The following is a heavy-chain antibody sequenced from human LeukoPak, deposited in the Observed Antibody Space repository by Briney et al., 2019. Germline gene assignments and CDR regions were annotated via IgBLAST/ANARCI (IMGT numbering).Heavy chain of an antibody. Sequence: GGSLRLSCAASGFTFSSYAMSWVRQAPGKGLEWVSGISWNSGSIGYADSVKGRFTISRDNAKNSLYLQMNSLRAEDTALYYCAKDIGGSSGWYSEYYYYGMDVWGQGTTVTVSS. CDR2: ISWNSGSI. J-gene: IGHJ6*02. V-gene: IGHV3-9*01. CDR1: GFTFSSYA. CDR3: AKDIGGSSGWYSEYYYYGMDV. D-gene: IGHD6-19*01.